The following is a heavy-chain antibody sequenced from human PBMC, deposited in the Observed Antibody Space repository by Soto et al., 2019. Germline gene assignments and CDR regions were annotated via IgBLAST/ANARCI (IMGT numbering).Heavy chain of an antibody. CDR2: IIPIFGTA. V-gene: IGHV1-69*01. Sequence: QVQLVQSGAEVQKPGSSVKVSCKASGGTFSRYAISWVRQAPGQGLEWVGGIIPIFGTANYAQKFQTRVTITADESTSTAYMELSSLRSDDKAVYYCARGDYYYGMDVWGQGTTVTVSS. J-gene: IGHJ6*02. CDR3: ARGDYYYGMDV. CDR1: GGTFSRYA.